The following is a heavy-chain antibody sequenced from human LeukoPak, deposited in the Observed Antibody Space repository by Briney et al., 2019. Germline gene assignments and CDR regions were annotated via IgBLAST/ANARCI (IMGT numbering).Heavy chain of an antibody. J-gene: IGHJ4*02. CDR3: AREGSYCVGGDCYSFDF. CDR2: ISDSGKST. CDR1: GFTFTTYA. D-gene: IGHD2-21*02. Sequence: GGSLRLSCAASGFTFTTYAMRWVRQAPGKGLEWVSGISDSGKSTYYADSVKGRFTISRDNSKNTLYMQINSLRVEDTAVYYCAREGSYCVGGDCYSFDFWGQGTLITVSS. V-gene: IGHV3-23*01.